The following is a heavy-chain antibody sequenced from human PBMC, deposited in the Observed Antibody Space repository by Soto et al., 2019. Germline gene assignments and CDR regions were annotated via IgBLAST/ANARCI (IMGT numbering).Heavy chain of an antibody. J-gene: IGHJ6*02. D-gene: IGHD5-18*01. CDR2: TYYRSKWYN. CDR3: ARGYSYGYLLSWVYMDV. CDR1: GDSVSSNSAA. V-gene: IGHV6-1*01. Sequence: SQTLSLTCAISGDSVSSNSAAWNWIRQSPSRGLEWLGRTYYRSKWYNDYAVSVKSRITINPDTSKNQFSLQLNSVTPEDTAVYYCARGYSYGYLLSWVYMDVWGQGTTVTVS.